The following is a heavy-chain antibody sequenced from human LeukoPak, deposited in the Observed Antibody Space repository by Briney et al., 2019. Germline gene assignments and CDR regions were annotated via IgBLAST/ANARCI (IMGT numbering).Heavy chain of an antibody. CDR3: AKDMVPDLGYCSSTSCYSLDY. J-gene: IGHJ4*02. V-gene: IGHV3-30*02. CDR1: GFTFDDYA. D-gene: IGHD2-2*01. CDR2: IRYDGSNK. Sequence: PGGSLRLSCAASGFTFDDYAMHWVRQAPGKGLEWVAFIRYDGSNKYYADSVKGRFTISRDNSKNTLYLQMNSLRAEDTAVYYCAKDMVPDLGYCSSTSCYSLDYWGQGTLVTVSS.